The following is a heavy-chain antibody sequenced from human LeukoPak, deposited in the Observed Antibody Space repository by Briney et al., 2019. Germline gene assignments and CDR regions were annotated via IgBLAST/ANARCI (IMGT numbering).Heavy chain of an antibody. D-gene: IGHD3-3*01. V-gene: IGHV3-21*01. J-gene: IGHJ6*03. CDR3: ARFGVGAYYYYMDV. CDR1: GFTFSSYS. Sequence: GGSLRLSCAASGFTFSSYSMNWVRQAPGKGLEWVSSISSSSSYIYYADSVKGRFTISRDNAKNSLYLQMNSLRAEDTAVYYCARFGVGAYYYYMDVWGKGTTVTVSS. CDR2: ISSSSSYI.